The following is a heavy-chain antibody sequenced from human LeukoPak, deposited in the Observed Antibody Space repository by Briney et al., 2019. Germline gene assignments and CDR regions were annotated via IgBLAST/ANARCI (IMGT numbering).Heavy chain of an antibody. CDR3: ARAGGSLLWFGELSGPNDAFDI. V-gene: IGHV5-51*01. CDR2: IYPVDSDT. D-gene: IGHD3-10*01. CDR1: GYSFTSYW. Sequence: GESLKISCKGSGYSFTSYWIGWVRQMPGKGLEWFGIIYPVDSDTRYSPSFQGQVTISADKSISTAYLQWSSLKASDTAMYYCARAGGSLLWFGELSGPNDAFDIWGQGTMVTVSS. J-gene: IGHJ3*02.